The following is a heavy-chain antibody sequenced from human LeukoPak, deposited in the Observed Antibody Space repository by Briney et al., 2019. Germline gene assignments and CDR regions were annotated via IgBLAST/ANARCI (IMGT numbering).Heavy chain of an antibody. D-gene: IGHD2-2*01. Sequence: SESLSLTCAVYGGSFSGYYWSWIRQPPGKGLEWIGEINHSGSTNYNPSLKSRVTISVDTSKNQFSLKLSSVTAADTAVYYCARYIVVVPAAKSAFDYWGQGTLVTVSS. CDR2: INHSGST. J-gene: IGHJ4*02. CDR3: ARYIVVVPAAKSAFDY. CDR1: GGSFSGYY. V-gene: IGHV4-34*01.